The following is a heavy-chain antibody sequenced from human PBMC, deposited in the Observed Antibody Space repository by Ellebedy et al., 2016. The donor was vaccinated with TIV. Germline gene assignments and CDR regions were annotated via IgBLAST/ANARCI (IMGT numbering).Heavy chain of an antibody. CDR1: GGSISSSNW. J-gene: IGHJ6*02. D-gene: IGHD2-8*01. CDR3: ARVRVWRDYYYGMDV. Sequence: SETLSLTCAVSGGSISSSNWWSWVRQPPGKGLEWIGEIYHSGSTNYNPSLKSRVTISVDKSKNQFSLKLSSVTAADTAVYYCARVRVWRDYYYGMDVWGQGTTVTVSS. V-gene: IGHV4-4*02. CDR2: IYHSGST.